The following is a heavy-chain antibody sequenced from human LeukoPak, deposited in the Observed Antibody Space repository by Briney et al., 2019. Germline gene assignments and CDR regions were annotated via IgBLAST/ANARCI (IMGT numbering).Heavy chain of an antibody. Sequence: SETLSLTCAVYGGSFSIYSWSWIRQSPGKGLEWIGEINPSGSTAYNPSLKSRVTISLDTSKNQFSLNLSSVTAADTAVYYCARGIAAAGPFDYWGQGTLVTVSS. CDR1: GGSFSIYS. CDR2: INPSGST. J-gene: IGHJ4*02. D-gene: IGHD6-13*01. CDR3: ARGIAAAGPFDY. V-gene: IGHV4-34*01.